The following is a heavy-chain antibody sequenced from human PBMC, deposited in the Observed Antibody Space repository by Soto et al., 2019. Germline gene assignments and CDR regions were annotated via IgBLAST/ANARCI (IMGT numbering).Heavy chain of an antibody. CDR1: GFTFSSFG. J-gene: IGHJ6*02. CDR2: IWYDGSNK. CDR3: ARDRGGGVNYCMDV. D-gene: IGHD3-16*01. Sequence: QVKLVESGGGVVQPGRSLRLSCAASGFTFSSFGMHWVRQAPAKGLEWVAIIWYDGSNKYYADAVKGRFTISRDNSKNTVYVQLNSLSAEDTAVYYCARDRGGGVNYCMDVWVHGTTVTVS. V-gene: IGHV3-33*01.